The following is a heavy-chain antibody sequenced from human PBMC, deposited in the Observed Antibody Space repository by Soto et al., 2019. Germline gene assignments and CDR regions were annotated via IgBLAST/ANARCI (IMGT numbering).Heavy chain of an antibody. J-gene: IGHJ5*02. Sequence: PGGSLRLSCAASGFTFDDYAMHWVRQAPGKGLEWVSLISWDGGSTYYADSVKGRFTISRDNSKNSLYLQMNSLRAEDTALYYCAKDIGIAAAGRRSNWFDPWGQGTLVTVSS. CDR3: AKDIGIAAAGRRSNWFDP. CDR1: GFTFDDYA. V-gene: IGHV3-43D*04. CDR2: ISWDGGST. D-gene: IGHD6-13*01.